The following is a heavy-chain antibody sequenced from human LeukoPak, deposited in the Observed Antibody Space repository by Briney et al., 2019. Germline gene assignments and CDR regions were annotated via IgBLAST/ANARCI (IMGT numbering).Heavy chain of an antibody. CDR1: SGSIINYF. V-gene: IGHV4-59*01. Sequence: SETLSLTCTVSSGSIINYFWNWFRQSPGKGLEWIGYNSSSGRTNSNPSLRSRVTITVDKSKSQFSLKLRSVTAADTAVYYCARARYSDGFGWFDYWGQGALVIVSS. D-gene: IGHD5-18*01. CDR2: NSSSGRT. CDR3: ARARYSDGFGWFDY. J-gene: IGHJ4*01.